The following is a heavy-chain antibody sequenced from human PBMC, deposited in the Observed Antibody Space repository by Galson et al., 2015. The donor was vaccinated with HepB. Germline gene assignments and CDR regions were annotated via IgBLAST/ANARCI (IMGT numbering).Heavy chain of an antibody. CDR1: GFTLKTYW. Sequence: SLRLSCAASGFTLKTYWMHWVRQAPGKGLVWVSRCNGDGSSTNYADSVRGRFTVSRDNSRNTLYLQMSSLRAEDTAVYYCARDLGFGLDYWGQGTLVIVSS. CDR3: ARDLGFGLDY. J-gene: IGHJ4*02. CDR2: CNGDGSST. D-gene: IGHD3-16*01. V-gene: IGHV3-74*01.